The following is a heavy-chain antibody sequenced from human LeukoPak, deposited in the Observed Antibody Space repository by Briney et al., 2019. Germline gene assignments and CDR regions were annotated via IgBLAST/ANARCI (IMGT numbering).Heavy chain of an antibody. V-gene: IGHV3-66*01. CDR2: IYNDGTT. CDR3: ARDHFSVAHFGY. Sequence: GGSLRLSCAASGFSVSTDYMSWVRQAPGKGLEWVSLIYNDGTTYYTDSVKDRFTISRDNSKNTLYLQMNSLRAEDTAVYYRARDHFSVAHFGYWGQGTLVTVSS. J-gene: IGHJ4*02. D-gene: IGHD2-15*01. CDR1: GFSVSTDY.